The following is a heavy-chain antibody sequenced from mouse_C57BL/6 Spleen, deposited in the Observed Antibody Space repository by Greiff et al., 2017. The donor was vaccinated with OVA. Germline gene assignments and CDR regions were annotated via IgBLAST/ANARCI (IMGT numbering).Heavy chain of an antibody. CDR2: INPSTGGT. CDR3: ARKGQLRLFDY. Sequence: EVQLQQSGPELVKPGASVKISCKASGYSFTGYYMNWVKQSPEKSLEWIGEINPSTGGTTYNQKFKAKATLTVDKSSSTAYMQLKSLTSEDSAVYYCARKGQLRLFDYWGQGTTLTVSS. J-gene: IGHJ2*01. V-gene: IGHV1-42*01. D-gene: IGHD3-2*02. CDR1: GYSFTGYY.